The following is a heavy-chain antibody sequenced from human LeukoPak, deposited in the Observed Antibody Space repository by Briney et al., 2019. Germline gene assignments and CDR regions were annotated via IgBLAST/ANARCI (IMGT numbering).Heavy chain of an antibody. CDR1: GYTFTGYY. CDR3: ARALGYDSSGYYSPPLDY. J-gene: IGHJ4*02. CDR2: INPNSGGT. D-gene: IGHD3-22*01. Sequence: ASVKVSCKASGYTFTGYYMHWVRQVPGQGLEWMGWINPNSGGTNYAQKFQGRVTMTRDTSISTAYMELSRLRSDDTAVYYCARALGYDSSGYYSPPLDYWGQGTLVTVSS. V-gene: IGHV1-2*02.